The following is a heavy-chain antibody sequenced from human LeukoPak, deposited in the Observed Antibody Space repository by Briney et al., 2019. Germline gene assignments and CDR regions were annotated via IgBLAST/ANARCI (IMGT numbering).Heavy chain of an antibody. V-gene: IGHV3-21*01. CDR1: GFTFSSYS. Sequence: PGGSLRLSCAASGFTFSSYSMNWVRQAPGKGLEWVSSISSSSSYIYYADSVKGRFTISRDNAKNSLYLQMNSLRAEDTAVYYCAREARGYCSSTSCYLLPTNPRRYYYMDVWGKGTTVTVSS. J-gene: IGHJ6*03. CDR3: AREARGYCSSTSCYLLPTNPRRYYYMDV. D-gene: IGHD2-2*01. CDR2: ISSSSSYI.